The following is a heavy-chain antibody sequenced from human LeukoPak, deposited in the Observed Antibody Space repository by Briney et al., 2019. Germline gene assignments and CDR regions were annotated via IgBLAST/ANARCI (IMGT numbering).Heavy chain of an antibody. J-gene: IGHJ6*03. D-gene: IGHD5-18*01. CDR3: ARDSRGYSYVYYYYMDV. CDR1: GGSIIGYD. V-gene: IGHV4-59*12. Sequence: SETLSLTCTVSGGSIIGYDWSWIRQPPGKGLEWIGYIYYSGSTNYNPSLKSRVTISVDTSKNQFSLKLSSVTAADTAVYYCARDSRGYSYVYYYYMDVWGKGTTVTVSS. CDR2: IYYSGST.